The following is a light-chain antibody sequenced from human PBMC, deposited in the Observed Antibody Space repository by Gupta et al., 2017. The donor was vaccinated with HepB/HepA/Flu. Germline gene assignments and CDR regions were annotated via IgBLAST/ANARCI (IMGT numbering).Light chain of an antibody. CDR3: AAWDDSLNGVL. Sequence: SVLPPPPSASLSPRPRATISCSGGSSNIGSNPVNWYQQLPGTAPKLLIYTHNQRPSGVPDRFSGSKSGTSASLAISGLQSDDEAEYYCAAWDDSLNGVLFGGGTKLTVL. CDR1: SSNIGSNP. J-gene: IGLJ2*01. V-gene: IGLV1-44*01. CDR2: THN.